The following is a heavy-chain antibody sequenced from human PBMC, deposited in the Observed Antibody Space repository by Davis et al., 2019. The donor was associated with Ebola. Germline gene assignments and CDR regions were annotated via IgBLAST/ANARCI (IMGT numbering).Heavy chain of an antibody. CDR3: ARGSVGTAFRAFDI. D-gene: IGHD5-18*01. CDR1: GFTFSDHY. J-gene: IGHJ3*02. CDR2: IRNKGNSYTT. Sequence: PGGSLRLSCAASGFTFSDHYMDWVRQAPGQGLEWVARIRNKGNSYTTEYAASVKGRFTISRDDSKNSHYLQMNSLETEDTAIYYCARGSVGTAFRAFDIWGQGTMVTVSS. V-gene: IGHV3-72*01.